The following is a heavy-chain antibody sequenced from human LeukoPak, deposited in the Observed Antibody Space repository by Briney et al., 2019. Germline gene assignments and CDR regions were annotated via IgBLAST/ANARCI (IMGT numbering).Heavy chain of an antibody. D-gene: IGHD3-16*01. CDR3: AKAFRGLREYYYYMDV. CDR1: GFTFNSYG. CDR2: ISGSAVTT. V-gene: IGHV3-23*01. Sequence: PGGSLRLSCAASGFTFNSYGMSWVRQAPGKGLEWVSAISGSAVTTYYGDSVKGRFTISRDNSKNTLHLQMNSLRAEDTAVYYCAKAFRGLREYYYYMDVWGKGTTVTVSS. J-gene: IGHJ6*03.